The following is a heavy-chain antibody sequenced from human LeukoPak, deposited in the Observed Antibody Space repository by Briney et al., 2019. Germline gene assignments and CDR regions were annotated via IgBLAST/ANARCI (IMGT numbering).Heavy chain of an antibody. D-gene: IGHD1-14*01. V-gene: IGHV4-39*07. J-gene: IGHJ5*02. Sequence: SETLSLTCTVSGGSTSSSSYYWGWIRQPPGKGLEWIGSIYYSGSTYYNPSLKSRVTISVDTSKNQFSLKLSSVTAADTAVYYCSRDPKSGTQTLNWFDPWGQGTLVTVSS. CDR1: GGSTSSSSYY. CDR3: SRDPKSGTQTLNWFDP. CDR2: IYYSGST.